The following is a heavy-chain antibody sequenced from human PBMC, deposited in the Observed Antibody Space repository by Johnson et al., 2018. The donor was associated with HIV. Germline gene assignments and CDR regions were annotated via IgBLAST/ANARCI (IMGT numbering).Heavy chain of an antibody. CDR3: ARASLEWLLSLVPLGAFDI. CDR2: ITWHSGSI. CDR1: GFTFSSYG. J-gene: IGHJ3*02. D-gene: IGHD3-3*01. V-gene: IGHV3-NL1*01. Sequence: QVQLVESGGGVVQPGGSLRLSCAASGFTFSSYGMHWVRQAPGKGLEWVSGITWHSGSIGYADSVKGRFTISRDNAKNSLYLQMNSLRAEDTAVYYCARASLEWLLSLVPLGAFDIWGQGTMVTVSS.